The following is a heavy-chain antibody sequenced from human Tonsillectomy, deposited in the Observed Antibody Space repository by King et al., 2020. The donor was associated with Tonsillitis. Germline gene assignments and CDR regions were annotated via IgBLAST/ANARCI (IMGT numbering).Heavy chain of an antibody. J-gene: IGHJ2*01. CDR1: GLTFSYYA. Sequence: VQLVESGGGLVQPGGSLRLSCAASGLTFSYYAMSWVRQAPGKGLEWVSVIYSGGSGIAYYADSVKGRFTISRDNSKNTLYLQINSLRAEDTAVYYCAKAENNYGSGSNFFDLWGRGTLVTVSS. CDR2: IYSGGSGIA. V-gene: IGHV3-23*03. D-gene: IGHD3-10*01. CDR3: AKAENNYGSGSNFFDL.